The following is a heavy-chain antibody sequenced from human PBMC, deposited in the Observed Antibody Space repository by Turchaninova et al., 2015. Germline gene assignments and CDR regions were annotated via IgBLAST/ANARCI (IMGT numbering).Heavy chain of an antibody. D-gene: IGHD2-21*01. V-gene: IGHV1-18*01. Sequence: QVQLVQSGAEVKKPGASVKVSCKTSGYTFAGYGINWVRQAPGHGLEWVGWSSAYNGNTDDEQNPQARNTITTDTSANTASMELGSLRSDYTAVYYCARHNFEIWGQGKVVAVS. CDR2: SSAYNGNT. J-gene: IGHJ3*02. CDR3: ARHNFEI. CDR1: GYTFAGYG.